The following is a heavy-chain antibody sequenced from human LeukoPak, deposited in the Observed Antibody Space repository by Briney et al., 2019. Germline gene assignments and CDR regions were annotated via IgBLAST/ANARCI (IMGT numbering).Heavy chain of an antibody. Sequence: ASVTVSCKASGYTFTGYGISWVQQAPGQGLEWMGWIRTYNGNTNYAQKLQGRVTMTTDTSTSTAYMELRSLRSDDSAVYYCAKGYSNGYGVWGQGTLDSVS. V-gene: IGHV1-18*01. D-gene: IGHD5-18*01. CDR3: AKGYSNGYGV. J-gene: IGHJ4*02. CDR1: GYTFTGYG. CDR2: IRTYNGNT.